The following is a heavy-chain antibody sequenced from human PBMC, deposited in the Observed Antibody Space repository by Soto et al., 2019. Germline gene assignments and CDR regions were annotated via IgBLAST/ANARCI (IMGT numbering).Heavy chain of an antibody. J-gene: IGHJ6*03. CDR2: IYSGGST. D-gene: IGHD6-13*01. CDR3: ARGIGKRIPAAGTGMDV. CDR1: GFTVSSNY. V-gene: IGHV3-53*04. Sequence: GGSLRLSCAASGFTVSSNYMSWVRQAPGKGLEWVSVIYSGGSTYYADSVKGRFTISRHNSKNTLYLQMNSLRAEDTAVYYCARGIGKRIPAAGTGMDVWGKGTTVTVSS.